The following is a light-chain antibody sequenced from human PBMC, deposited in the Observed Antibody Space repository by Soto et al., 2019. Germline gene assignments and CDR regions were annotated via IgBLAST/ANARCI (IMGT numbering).Light chain of an antibody. CDR1: QSLVYSDGNTY. V-gene: IGKV2D-30*01. J-gene: IGKJ2*01. Sequence: DVVMTQSPLSLPVTLGQPASISCRSSQSLVYSDGNTYLSWFQQRPGQSPRRLIYKVSNWDSGVPDRFSGSGSGSDFTLKISRVEAGDIGVYYCMQGTLWPYTFGQGTKREIK. CDR2: KVS. CDR3: MQGTLWPYT.